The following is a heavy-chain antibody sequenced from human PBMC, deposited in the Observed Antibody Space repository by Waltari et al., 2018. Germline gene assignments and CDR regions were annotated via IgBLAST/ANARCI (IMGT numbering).Heavy chain of an antibody. Sequence: QVQLQQWGAGLLQSSETLSLTCAVYGGSFSGYYWGWVRQPPGRGLEWIGEINHAGYTNHNPSLRSRVTVSADTSKSQFSLKLNSVTAADTAVYYCVRLEDCTGPGGHCYSGDPFALDVWGQGTTVTVSS. D-gene: IGHD2-15*01. V-gene: IGHV4-34*02. CDR3: VRLEDCTGPGGHCYSGDPFALDV. CDR1: GGSFSGYY. J-gene: IGHJ6*02. CDR2: INHAGYT.